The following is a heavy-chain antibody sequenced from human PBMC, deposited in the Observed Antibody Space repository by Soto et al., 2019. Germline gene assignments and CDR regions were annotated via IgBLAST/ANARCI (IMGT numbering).Heavy chain of an antibody. CDR1: GDSVSKYY. CDR2: IHSTRSP. D-gene: IGHD4-17*01. V-gene: IGHV4-4*07. CDR3: ASVIGGDSEYYFDY. Sequence: SETLSLTCTVSGDSVSKYYWNWIRQPAGKGLEWIGRIHSTRSPNYNPSLKSRVTMSVDTSKNQFSLKLNLNSVTAADTAMYFCASVIGGDSEYYFDYWGQGTLVTVSS. J-gene: IGHJ4*02.